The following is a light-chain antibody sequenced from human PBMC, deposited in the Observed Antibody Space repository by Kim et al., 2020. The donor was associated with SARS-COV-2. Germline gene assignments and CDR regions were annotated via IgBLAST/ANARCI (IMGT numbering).Light chain of an antibody. CDR1: NSNIGTNY. CDR3: AAWDDSLRGWV. J-gene: IGLJ3*02. V-gene: IGLV1-47*01. Sequence: QSVLTQPPSASETPGQRVTIACSGSNSNIGTNYVYWYQQLPRTAPKLLIYRNNERPSGVPDRFSGSKSGTSASLAISRLRSEDEADYHCAAWDDSLRGWVFRGATQLTVL. CDR2: RNN.